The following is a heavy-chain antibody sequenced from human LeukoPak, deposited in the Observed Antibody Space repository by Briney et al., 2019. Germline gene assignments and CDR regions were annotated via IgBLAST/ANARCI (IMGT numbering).Heavy chain of an antibody. CDR1: GYTFTSYD. V-gene: IGHV1-8*01. CDR3: ARVIWGPVDYYYMDV. CDR2: MNPNSGNT. Sequence: ASVKVSCKASGYTFTSYDINWVRQATGQGREWMGWMNPNSGNTGYAQKFQGRVTMTRNTSISTAYMELSSLRSEDTAVYYCARVIWGPVDYYYMDVWGKGTTVTVSS. J-gene: IGHJ6*03. D-gene: IGHD3-16*01.